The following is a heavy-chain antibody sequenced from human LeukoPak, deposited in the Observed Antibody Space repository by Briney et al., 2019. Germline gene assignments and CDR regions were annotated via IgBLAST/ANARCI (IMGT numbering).Heavy chain of an antibody. Sequence: GASVKVSCKASGYTFTSYGISWVRQAPGQGLEWMGWISAYNGNTNYAQKLQGRVTMTTDTSTSTAYMELRSLRSDDTAVYYCAGVWSPPYTSSWPYYFDYWGQGTLVTVSS. V-gene: IGHV1-18*01. J-gene: IGHJ4*02. CDR2: ISAYNGNT. D-gene: IGHD6-13*01. CDR1: GYTFTSYG. CDR3: AGVWSPPYTSSWPYYFDY.